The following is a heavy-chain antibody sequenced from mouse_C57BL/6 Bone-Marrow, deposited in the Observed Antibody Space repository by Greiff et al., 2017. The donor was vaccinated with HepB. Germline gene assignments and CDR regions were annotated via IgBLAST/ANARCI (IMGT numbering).Heavy chain of an antibody. CDR1: GYTFTSYG. CDR2: IYPRSGNT. D-gene: IGHD1-1*01. J-gene: IGHJ2*01. CDR3: ARGPYYYGSSYDYFDY. V-gene: IGHV1-81*01. Sequence: VQLQQSGAELARPGASVKLSCKASGYTFTSYGISWVKQRTGQGLEWIGEIYPRSGNTYYNEKFKGKATLTADKSSSTADMELRSLTSEDSAVYFWARGPYYYGSSYDYFDYWGQGTTLTVSS.